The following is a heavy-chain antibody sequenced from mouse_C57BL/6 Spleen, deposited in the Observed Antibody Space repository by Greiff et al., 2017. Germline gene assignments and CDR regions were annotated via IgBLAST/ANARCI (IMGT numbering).Heavy chain of an antibody. D-gene: IGHD3-1*01. V-gene: IGHV1-66*01. CDR1: GYSFTSYY. Sequence: QVQLQQSGPELVKPGASVKISCKASGYSFTSYYIHWVKQRPGQGLEWIGWIYPGSGNTKYNEKFKGKATLTADTSSSTAYMQLSSLTSEDSAVYYCAGLGYYAMDYWGQGTSVTVSS. J-gene: IGHJ4*01. CDR2: IYPGSGNT. CDR3: AGLGYYAMDY.